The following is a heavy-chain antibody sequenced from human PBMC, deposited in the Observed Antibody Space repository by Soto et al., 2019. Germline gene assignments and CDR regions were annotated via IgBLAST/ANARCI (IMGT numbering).Heavy chain of an antibody. Sequence: GGSLRLSCAASGFTFSSYGMHWVRQAPGKGLEWVAVISYDGRNKYYADSVKGRFTISRDNSKNTLYLQMNSLRAEDTAVYYCAKDLWFGELSGFYYYYGMDVWGQGTTVTVSS. CDR3: AKDLWFGELSGFYYYYGMDV. CDR2: ISYDGRNK. J-gene: IGHJ6*02. V-gene: IGHV3-30*18. D-gene: IGHD3-10*01. CDR1: GFTFSSYG.